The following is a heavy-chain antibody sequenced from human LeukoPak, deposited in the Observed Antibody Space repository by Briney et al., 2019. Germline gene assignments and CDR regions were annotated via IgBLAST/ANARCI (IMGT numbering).Heavy chain of an antibody. D-gene: IGHD6-13*01. CDR2: IYHSGST. V-gene: IGHV4-38-2*02. Sequence: PSETLSLTCTVSGYSISSGYYWGWIRQPPGKGLEWIGSIYHSGSTYYNPSLKSRVTISVDTSKNQFSLKLTSVTAADTAVYYCSSLEVSSSWRYWGQGTLVTVSS. J-gene: IGHJ4*02. CDR3: SSLEVSSSWRY. CDR1: GYSISSGYY.